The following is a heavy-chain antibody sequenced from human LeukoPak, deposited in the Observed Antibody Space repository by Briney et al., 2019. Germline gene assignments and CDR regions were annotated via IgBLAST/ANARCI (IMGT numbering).Heavy chain of an antibody. CDR1: GFTFSSYA. CDR2: ISGSGGST. CDR3: AKREGRYDYVWGSYRYISYFDY. D-gene: IGHD3-16*02. V-gene: IGHV3-23*01. Sequence: PGGSLRLSCAASGFTFSSYAMSWVRQAPGKGLEWVSAISGSGGSTYYADSVKGRFTIYRDNSKNRVYVQMNSLRGGDTDVYYCAKREGRYDYVWGSYRYISYFDYWGQGTLVTVSS. J-gene: IGHJ4*02.